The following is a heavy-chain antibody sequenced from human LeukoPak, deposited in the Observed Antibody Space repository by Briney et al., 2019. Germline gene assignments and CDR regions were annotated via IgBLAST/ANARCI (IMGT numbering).Heavy chain of an antibody. CDR3: ARVGDWPLIDY. D-gene: IGHD2-21*02. V-gene: IGHV4-34*01. CDR2: INHSGST. J-gene: IGHJ4*02. Sequence: PSETLSLTCAAYGGSFSGYYWSWIRQPPGKGLEWIGEINHSGSTNYNPSLKSRVTISVDTSKNQFSLKLSSVTAADTAVYYCARVGDWPLIDYWGQGTLVTVSS. CDR1: GGSFSGYY.